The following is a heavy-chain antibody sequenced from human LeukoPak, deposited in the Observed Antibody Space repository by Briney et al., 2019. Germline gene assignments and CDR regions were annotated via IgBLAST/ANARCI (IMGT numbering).Heavy chain of an antibody. V-gene: IGHV1-18*01. Sequence: GASVKVSCKASGYTFSSYGISWVRQAPGQGLEWMGWISAYNGNTEYAQKLQGRVTMTTDTSTSTTYMELRSLRSDDTAVYYCARGRGYCSSTSCRRGIFDYWGQGTLVTVSS. CDR3: ARGRGYCSSTSCRRGIFDY. J-gene: IGHJ4*02. D-gene: IGHD2-2*01. CDR1: GYTFSSYG. CDR2: ISAYNGNT.